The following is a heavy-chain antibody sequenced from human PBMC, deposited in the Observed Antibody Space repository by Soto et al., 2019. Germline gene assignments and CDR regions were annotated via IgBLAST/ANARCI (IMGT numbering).Heavy chain of an antibody. Sequence: GSLRLSCAASGFTFSSYGMHWVRQAPGKGLEWVAVISYDGSNKYYADSVKGRFTISRDNSKNTLYLQMNSLRAEDTAVYYCAKIPTGDAAWAADYWGQGTLVTVYS. CDR3: AKIPTGDAAWAADY. J-gene: IGHJ4*02. CDR2: ISYDGSNK. CDR1: GFTFSSYG. D-gene: IGHD7-27*01. V-gene: IGHV3-30*18.